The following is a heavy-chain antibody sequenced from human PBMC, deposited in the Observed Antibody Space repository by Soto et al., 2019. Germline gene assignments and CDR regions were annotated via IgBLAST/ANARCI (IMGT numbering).Heavy chain of an antibody. Sequence: QITLKESGPTLVKPTQTLTLTCTFSGFSLTTTSVGVGWDRQPPGKALEWLALVYWDDDKRYSPSLKSSLTIAKDSCRNQVVLTMTNVDPVDTATYYCTQKYRDFEMGYWGHGTMVTVS. CDR1: GFSLTTTSVG. J-gene: IGHJ4*01. CDR2: VYWDDDK. CDR3: TQKYRDFEMGY. D-gene: IGHD4-17*01. V-gene: IGHV2-5*02.